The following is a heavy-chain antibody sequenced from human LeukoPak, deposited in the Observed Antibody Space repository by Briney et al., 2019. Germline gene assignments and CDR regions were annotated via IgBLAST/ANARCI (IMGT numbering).Heavy chain of an antibody. CDR3: TRESGSYHGNDY. V-gene: IGHV1-2*06. CDR1: AYTFTGYY. Sequence: ASVTVSCTASAYTFTGYYMHWVRQAPGQGLEWMGRINPNNGGTNYAQKFQGRVTMTGDTSISTAYMELSSLRSDDTAVYYCTRESGSYHGNDYWGQGTLVTVSS. CDR2: INPNNGGT. J-gene: IGHJ4*02. D-gene: IGHD1-26*01.